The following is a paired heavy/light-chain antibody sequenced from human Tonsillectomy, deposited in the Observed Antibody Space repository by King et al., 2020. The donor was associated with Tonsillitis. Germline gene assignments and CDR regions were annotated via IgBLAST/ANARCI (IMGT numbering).Heavy chain of an antibody. D-gene: IGHD6-19*01. CDR1: GFRFSDYY. J-gene: IGHJ4*02. Sequence: QVHLVESGGGLVKPGGSLRLSCAASGFRFSDYYMSWIRQAPGKGLEWISYISQNSTYTNYADSVKGRFTISRDNAKISLYLQLNSLRAEDTALYYCARDVYRSDWYATDGAFDYWGQGTLVTVSS. CDR2: ISQNSTYT. V-gene: IGHV3-11*06. CDR3: ARDVYRSDWYATDGAFDY.
Light chain of an antibody. Sequence: DIQMTQSPSSLSASVGDRVTITCRASQDISNSLAWYQQKPGQAPELLLSAASRLQYEVPSRFGGSGSGTDYTLTISSLQPEDSATYYCQQYSITPYTFGQGTKLEI. J-gene: IGKJ2*01. CDR1: QDISNS. CDR2: AAS. V-gene: IGKV1-NL1*01. CDR3: QQYSITPYT.